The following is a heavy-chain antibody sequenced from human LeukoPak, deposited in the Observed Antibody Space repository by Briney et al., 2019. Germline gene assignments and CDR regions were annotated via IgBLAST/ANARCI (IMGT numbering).Heavy chain of an antibody. V-gene: IGHV3-23*01. CDR2: ISGSGGST. Sequence: GGSLRLSCAASGFTFSSYAMSWVRQAPGKGLEWVSAISGSGGSTYYADSVKGRFTISRDNSKNTLYLQMNSLRAEDTAVYYCARVAGYYPERYYFDYWGQGTLVTVSS. J-gene: IGHJ4*02. CDR3: ARVAGYYPERYYFDY. CDR1: GFTFSSYA. D-gene: IGHD3-9*01.